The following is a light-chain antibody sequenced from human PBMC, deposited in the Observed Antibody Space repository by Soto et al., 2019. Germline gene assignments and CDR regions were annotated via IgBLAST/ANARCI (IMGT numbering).Light chain of an antibody. V-gene: IGKV1-5*01. CDR1: QSISRD. CDR3: QQYNTYPWT. Sequence: DIQMTQSPSTLSASVGDRVTITCRASQSISRDLAWYQQKPGKAPKILIYDASTLDGGVPSRYSGSGSGTEFTLTISSLQPDDFATYYCQQYNTYPWTFGPGTKVDIK. J-gene: IGKJ1*01. CDR2: DAS.